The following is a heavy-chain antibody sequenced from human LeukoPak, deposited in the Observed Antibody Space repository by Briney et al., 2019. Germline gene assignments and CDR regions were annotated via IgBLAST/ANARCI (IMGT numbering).Heavy chain of an antibody. CDR3: ARFSRTDQYYFDY. D-gene: IGHD2-2*01. Sequence: GGSLRLSCAASGFTFSTYEMNWVRQAPGKGLEWVSYISSSSSFIYYEDSVKGRFTISRDNAKNSLYLQMNSLRVEDTAVYYCARFSRTDQYYFDYWGQGTLVTVSS. V-gene: IGHV3-48*03. J-gene: IGHJ4*02. CDR1: GFTFSTYE. CDR2: ISSSSSFI.